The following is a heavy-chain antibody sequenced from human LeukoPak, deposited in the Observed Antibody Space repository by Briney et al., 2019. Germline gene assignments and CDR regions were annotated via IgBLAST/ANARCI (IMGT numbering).Heavy chain of an antibody. CDR1: GVTFSSYS. V-gene: IGHV3-21*01. CDR3: ARCRGGSTYHSDDY. D-gene: IGHD2-15*01. CDR2: ISSSSRYI. J-gene: IGHJ4*02. Sequence: GGSLRLSCAASGVTFSSYSINWVRQAPGQGLEWVSSISSSSRYIYYADSVKGRFTISRDNAKNSLYLQMNSLRAEDTAVYYCARCRGGSTYHSDDYWGQGTLVTVSS.